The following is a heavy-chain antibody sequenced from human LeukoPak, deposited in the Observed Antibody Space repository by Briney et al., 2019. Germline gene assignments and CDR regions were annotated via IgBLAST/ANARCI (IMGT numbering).Heavy chain of an antibody. CDR1: GFTFSSYS. CDR2: ISSSSSYI. CDR3: ARALSIAARHFDY. Sequence: GGSLRLSCAASGFTFSSYSMNWVRQAPGKGLEWVSSISSSSSYIYYADSVKGRFTISRDNAKNSLYLQMNSLRAEDTAVYYCARALSIAARHFDYWGQGTLVTVS. D-gene: IGHD6-6*01. V-gene: IGHV3-21*01. J-gene: IGHJ4*02.